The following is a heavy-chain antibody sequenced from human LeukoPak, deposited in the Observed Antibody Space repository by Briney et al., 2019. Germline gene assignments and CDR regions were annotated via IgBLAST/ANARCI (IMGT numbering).Heavy chain of an antibody. V-gene: IGHV3-30-3*01. J-gene: IGHJ4*02. Sequence: GRSLRLSCAASGFTFSSYAMHWVRQAPGKGLEWVAVISYDGSNKYYADSVKGRFTISRDNSKNTLYLQMNSLRAEDTAVYYCARDPDSFYDSSGYHYGYFDYWGQGTLVTVSS. CDR1: GFTFSSYA. D-gene: IGHD3-22*01. CDR3: ARDPDSFYDSSGYHYGYFDY. CDR2: ISYDGSNK.